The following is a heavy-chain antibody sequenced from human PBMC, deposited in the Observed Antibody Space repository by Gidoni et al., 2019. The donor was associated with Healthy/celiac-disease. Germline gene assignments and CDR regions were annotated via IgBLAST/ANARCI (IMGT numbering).Heavy chain of an antibody. J-gene: IGHJ4*02. CDR3: AKALILLWFRGPFDY. Sequence: QVQLVESGGGVVQPGRSLRLSGAASGCTFRSYGMHWVRQAPGKGLEWVAVISYDGSNNYYADSVKGRFTISRDNSKNTLYLQMNSLRAEDTAVYYCAKALILLWFRGPFDYWGQGTLVTVSS. V-gene: IGHV3-30*18. CDR1: GCTFRSYG. D-gene: IGHD3-10*01. CDR2: ISYDGSNN.